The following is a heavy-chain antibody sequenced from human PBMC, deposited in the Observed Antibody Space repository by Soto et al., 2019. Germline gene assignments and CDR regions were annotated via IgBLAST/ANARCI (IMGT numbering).Heavy chain of an antibody. CDR3: AHFYDFWSGYHDCFCY. D-gene: IGHD3-3*01. Sequence: SGPTLVTGAQRLTLTCTCSGFSLSTSGVGAGWIRQPPGKALEWLALIYWNDDKRYSPSLKSRLTIIQDTSKNRVVLTIPNMDPLHTATYYCAHFYDFWSGYHDCFCYRGQQTLVTASS. J-gene: IGHJ4*02. V-gene: IGHV2-5*01. CDR2: IYWNDDK. CDR1: GFSLSTSGVG.